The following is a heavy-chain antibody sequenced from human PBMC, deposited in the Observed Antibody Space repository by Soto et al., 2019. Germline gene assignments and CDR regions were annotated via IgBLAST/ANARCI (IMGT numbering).Heavy chain of an antibody. J-gene: IGHJ6*02. CDR3: AKDRGSWDYYYGMDA. D-gene: IGHD3-10*01. CDR1: GFTFSAFG. Sequence: QLQLLQSGGGVVQPGRSLRLSCVASGFTFSAFGMHWVRQAPGKGLEWVAVISADGRKTFYADSVQGRFTISRDSPHKALFLDLSSLRGDDTAVYFCAKDRGSWDYYYGMDAWGQGTTVTVSS. V-gene: IGHV3-30*18. CDR2: ISADGRKT.